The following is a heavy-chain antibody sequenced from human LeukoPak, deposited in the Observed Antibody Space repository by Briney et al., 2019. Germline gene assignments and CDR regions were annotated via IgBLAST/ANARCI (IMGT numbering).Heavy chain of an antibody. CDR2: ISDSGGRI. CDR3: AKRGVVIRVILVGFHKEAYYFDS. CDR1: GITLSNYG. V-gene: IGHV3-23*01. D-gene: IGHD3-22*01. J-gene: IGHJ4*02. Sequence: GGSLRLSCAVSGITLSNYGMSWVRQAPGKGLEWVAGISDSGGRINYADSVKGRFTISRDNPKNTLYLQMNSVRAEDTAVYFCAKRGVVIRVILVGFHKEAYYFDSWGQGALVTVSS.